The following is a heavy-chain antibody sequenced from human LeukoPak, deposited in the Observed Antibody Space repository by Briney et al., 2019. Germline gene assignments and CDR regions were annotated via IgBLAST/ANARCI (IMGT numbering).Heavy chain of an antibody. Sequence: GGSLRLSCAAPGFTFSDSPIHWVRQASGKGPEWLGRIRNKANNYVTAYAASVKGRFTISRDDSKTTAYLQMNSLKTEDTAIYYCSSSTVGATLLNFWGQGTLVTVSS. CDR3: SSSTVGATLLNF. D-gene: IGHD1-26*01. V-gene: IGHV3-73*01. CDR2: IRNKANNYVT. J-gene: IGHJ4*02. CDR1: GFTFSDSP.